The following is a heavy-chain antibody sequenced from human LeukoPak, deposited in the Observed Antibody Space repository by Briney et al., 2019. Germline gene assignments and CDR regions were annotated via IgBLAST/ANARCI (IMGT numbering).Heavy chain of an antibody. CDR3: ARDYFYCGGDCFVDQ. CDR2: ISGGSRNI. J-gene: IGHJ5*02. Sequence: EGSLRLSCAASGFTFSDYSMNWVRQTPGKGLEWVSSISGGSRNIYYAHSEKGRFTISRDNAKNSLYLQMNSLRAEDTAVYYCARDYFYCGGDCFVDQWGQGTLVTVSS. D-gene: IGHD2-21*02. V-gene: IGHV3-21*01. CDR1: GFTFSDYS.